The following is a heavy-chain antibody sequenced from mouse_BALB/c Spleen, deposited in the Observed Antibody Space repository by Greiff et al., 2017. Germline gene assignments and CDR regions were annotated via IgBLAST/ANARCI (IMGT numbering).Heavy chain of an antibody. CDR3: ARGRVPLYAMDY. CDR1: GDSITSGY. V-gene: IGHV3-8*02. D-gene: IGHD2-14*01. Sequence: EVMLVESGPSLVKPSQTLSLTCSVTGDSITSGYWNWIRKFPGNKLEYMGYISYSGSTYYNPSLKSRISITRDTSKNQYYLQLNSVTTEDTATYYCARGRVPLYAMDYWGQGTSVTVSS. J-gene: IGHJ4*01. CDR2: ISYSGST.